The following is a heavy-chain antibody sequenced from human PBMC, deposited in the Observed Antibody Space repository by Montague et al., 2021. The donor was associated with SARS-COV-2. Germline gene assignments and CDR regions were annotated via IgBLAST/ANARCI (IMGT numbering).Heavy chain of an antibody. CDR3: ARVGNYLGVY. J-gene: IGHJ4*02. D-gene: IGHD3-10*01. V-gene: IGHV4-61*01. Sequence: SETLSLTCTVSSDSVSSGKYFWTWIRQPPGKGLVWIGYIFYTGSANYNPPLKSQVTISVDTSNNQLSLKLMSRSAAATAVYYCARVGNYLGVYWGQGILVTVSS. CDR1: SDSVSSGKYF. CDR2: IFYTGSA.